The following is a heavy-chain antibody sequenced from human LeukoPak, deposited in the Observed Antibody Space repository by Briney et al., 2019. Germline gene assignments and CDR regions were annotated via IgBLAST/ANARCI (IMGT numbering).Heavy chain of an antibody. CDR1: GFTDITND. V-gene: IGHV3-53*01. Sequence: GGSLRPSCAASGFTDITNDMTWVRQAPGKGLEWVSVLYSDGNTKYADSVQGRFTISRDNSKNTLYLEMNSLSPDDTAVYYCARGVEPLAANTLAYWGQGTLVTVSS. CDR3: ARGVEPLAANTLAY. D-gene: IGHD1-14*01. J-gene: IGHJ4*02. CDR2: LYSDGNT.